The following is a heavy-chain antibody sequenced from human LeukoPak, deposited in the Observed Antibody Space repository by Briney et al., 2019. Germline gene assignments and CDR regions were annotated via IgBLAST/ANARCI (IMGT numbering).Heavy chain of an antibody. D-gene: IGHD3-10*01. J-gene: IGHJ4*02. CDR2: IYSGGST. Sequence: GGSLRLSCAASGFTVSSYYMGWVRQAPGKGLEWVSVIYSGGSTYYADSVKGRFTISRDNSKNTLYLQMNSLRAEDTAVYYCARGGRYYGSGSPPLHWGQGTLVTVSS. CDR3: ARGGRYYGSGSPPLH. CDR1: GFTVSSYY. V-gene: IGHV3-66*01.